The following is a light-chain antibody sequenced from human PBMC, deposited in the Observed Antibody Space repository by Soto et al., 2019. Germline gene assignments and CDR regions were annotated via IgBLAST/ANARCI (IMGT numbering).Light chain of an antibody. Sequence: DVQMTQSPSTLSASVGDRVTITCRASQSINNLLAWYQQKPGKAPKLLIYDASSLESGVPSRFSGSGSGTELTLPISSLQPEDLATYYCQQYNSYPWTVGQGTKVDIK. CDR3: QQYNSYPWT. J-gene: IGKJ1*01. V-gene: IGKV1-5*01. CDR1: QSINNL. CDR2: DAS.